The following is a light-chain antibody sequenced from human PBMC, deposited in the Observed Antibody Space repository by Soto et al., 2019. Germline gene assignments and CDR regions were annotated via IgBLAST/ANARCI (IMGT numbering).Light chain of an antibody. Sequence: QSALTQPASVSGSPGQSITISCTGGNSDVGAYNYVSWYQQYPDKAPKLMIYEVNDRPSGVSNRFSGSKSGNTASLTISGRQAEDEADYYCCSYTSSNTWVFGGGTKLTVL. CDR2: EVN. CDR3: CSYTSSNTWV. CDR1: NSDVGAYNY. J-gene: IGLJ2*01. V-gene: IGLV2-14*01.